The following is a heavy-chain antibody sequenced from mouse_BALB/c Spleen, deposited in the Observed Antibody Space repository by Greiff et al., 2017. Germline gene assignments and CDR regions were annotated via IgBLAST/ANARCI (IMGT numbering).Heavy chain of an antibody. CDR1: GYSITSDYA. CDR2: ISYSGST. Sequence: EVQLQQSGPGLVKPSQSLSLTCTVTGYSITSDYAWNWIRQFPGNKLEWMGYISYSGSTSYNPSLKSRISITRDTSKNQFFLQLNSVTTEDTATYYCARGPIHYYGYGDYWGQGTTLTVSS. J-gene: IGHJ2*01. CDR3: ARGPIHYYGYGDY. V-gene: IGHV3-2*02. D-gene: IGHD1-2*01.